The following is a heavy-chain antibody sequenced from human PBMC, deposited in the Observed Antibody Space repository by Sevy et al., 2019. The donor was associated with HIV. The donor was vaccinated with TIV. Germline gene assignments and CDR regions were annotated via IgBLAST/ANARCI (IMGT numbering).Heavy chain of an antibody. Sequence: SQTVSLTCAISGDSVSNNNAAWNWIRQSPSRGLEWLGRTYCRSKWYNDYAVSVKSRITINPDTSVNQFSLQLNSVTPDDTALYYSAREDWYYGGDYYYGMDVWGQGTTVTVSS. D-gene: IGHD1-7*01. J-gene: IGHJ6*02. CDR1: GDSVSNNNAA. V-gene: IGHV6-1*01. CDR3: AREDWYYGGDYYYGMDV. CDR2: TYCRSKWYN.